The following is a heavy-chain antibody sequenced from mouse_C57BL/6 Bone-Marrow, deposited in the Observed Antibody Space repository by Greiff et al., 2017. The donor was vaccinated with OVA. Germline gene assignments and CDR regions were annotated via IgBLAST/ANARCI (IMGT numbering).Heavy chain of an antibody. J-gene: IGHJ2*01. V-gene: IGHV1-69*01. CDR3: ATRGDYYGSSYDFDY. D-gene: IGHD1-1*01. Sequence: QVQLQQPGAELVMPGASVKLSCKASGYTFTSYWMHWVKQRPGQGLEWIGEIDPSDSYTNYNQKFKGKSTLTVDKSSSTAYMQLSSLTSEDSAVYYCATRGDYYGSSYDFDYWGQGTTLTVSS. CDR2: IDPSDSYT. CDR1: GYTFTSYW.